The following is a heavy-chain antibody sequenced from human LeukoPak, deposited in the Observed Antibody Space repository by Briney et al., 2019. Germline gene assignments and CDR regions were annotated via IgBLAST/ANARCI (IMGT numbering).Heavy chain of an antibody. J-gene: IGHJ4*02. V-gene: IGHV4-61*08. CDR3: ARDSRGYYDSSGYFDH. CDR1: GDSVSSDGYY. CDR2: IYYSGTT. Sequence: SETLSLTCTVSGDSVSSDGYYWSWIRQPPGKGLEWIGYIYYSGTTKQNPSLKSRVTLSVDTSKNQLYLKLNSVTAADTAVYYCARDSRGYYDSSGYFDHWGQGTLVTVSS. D-gene: IGHD3-22*01.